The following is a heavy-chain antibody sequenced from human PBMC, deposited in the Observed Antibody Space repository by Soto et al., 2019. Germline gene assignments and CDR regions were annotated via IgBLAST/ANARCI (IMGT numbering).Heavy chain of an antibody. CDR3: ARGQQWLVRGGFDY. CDR2: IWYDGSNK. Sequence: QVQLVESGGGVVQPGRSLRLSCAASGFTFSSYGMHWVRQAPGKGLEWVAVIWYDGSNKYYADSVKGRFTISRDNSKNKLYLQMNSLRAEDTAVYYCARGQQWLVRGGFDYWGQGTLVTVSS. CDR1: GFTFSSYG. V-gene: IGHV3-33*01. J-gene: IGHJ4*02. D-gene: IGHD6-19*01.